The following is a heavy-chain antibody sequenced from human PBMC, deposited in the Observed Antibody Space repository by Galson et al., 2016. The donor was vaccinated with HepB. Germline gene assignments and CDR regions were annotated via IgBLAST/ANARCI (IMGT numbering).Heavy chain of an antibody. V-gene: IGHV4-61*01. Sequence: SETLSLTCTVSGDSVSSDYYYWNWIRQPPGRGLEWIGYIFHRRTTNYNPSPSSRLSLSVESSRNQFSLQLRSMTAADTAMYYCARHRKAGQDACFDIWGPGTMVAVSS. J-gene: IGHJ3*02. CDR2: IFHRRTT. CDR1: GDSVSSDYYY. CDR3: ARHRKAGQDACFDI. D-gene: IGHD3-16*01.